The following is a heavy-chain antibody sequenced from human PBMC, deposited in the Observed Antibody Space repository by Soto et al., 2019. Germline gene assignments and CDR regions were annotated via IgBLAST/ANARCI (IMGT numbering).Heavy chain of an antibody. CDR2: ISYDGDNK. V-gene: IGHV3-30-3*01. CDR1: GFNLVNYA. CDR3: ARVPDKSGSKEGDFDY. J-gene: IGHJ4*02. D-gene: IGHD3-10*01. Sequence: QVQLVESGGGVVQPGTSLRLSCTASGFNLVNYAMHWVRQAPGKGLEWVAVISYDGDNKYYADSVKGRFTVSRDNSKNTLYLQLNSLRVEDTARYYCARVPDKSGSKEGDFDYWGQGTLGAVSA.